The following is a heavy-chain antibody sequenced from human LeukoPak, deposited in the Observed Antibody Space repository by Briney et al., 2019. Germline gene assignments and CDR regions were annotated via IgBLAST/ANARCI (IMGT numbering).Heavy chain of an antibody. CDR2: INPNSGGT. Sequence: VASVKVSCKASGYTFTGYYMHWVRQAPGQGLEWMGWINPNSGGTNYAQKFQGRVTMTRDTSISTAYMELSRLRSDDTAVYYCAKSRIVGAHRLDYWGQGTLVTVSS. CDR3: AKSRIVGAHRLDY. CDR1: GYTFTGYY. J-gene: IGHJ4*02. D-gene: IGHD1-26*01. V-gene: IGHV1-2*02.